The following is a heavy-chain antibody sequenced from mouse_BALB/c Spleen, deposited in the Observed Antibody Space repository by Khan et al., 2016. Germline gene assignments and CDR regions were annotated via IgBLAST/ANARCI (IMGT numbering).Heavy chain of an antibody. V-gene: IGHV1-62-2*01. Sequence: QVQLQQSGAELVKPGASVKLSCKASGYTFTECTIHWVKQRSGQGLERIGWFYPESGSITYNENFKDKATLTADQSSSTVYMELRRLTSEDSAVYFCVRNEFTTAPFAYWGQGTLVTVSA. CDR3: VRNEFTTAPFAY. D-gene: IGHD1-2*01. CDR2: FYPESGSI. J-gene: IGHJ3*01. CDR1: GYTFTECT.